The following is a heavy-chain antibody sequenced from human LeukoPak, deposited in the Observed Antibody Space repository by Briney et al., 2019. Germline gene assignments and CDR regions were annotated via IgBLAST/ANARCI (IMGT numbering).Heavy chain of an antibody. CDR1: GFTFSSYN. V-gene: IGHV3-48*02. Sequence: GGSLRLSCAASGFTFSSYNMNWVRQAPGKGLEWVSYISTSSRNIQYADSVKGRFTISRDNVKNSVYLQMNSLRDEDTAVYYCARSGDYGDYTAYWGQGTLVTVSS. D-gene: IGHD4-17*01. J-gene: IGHJ4*02. CDR2: ISTSSRNI. CDR3: ARSGDYGDYTAY.